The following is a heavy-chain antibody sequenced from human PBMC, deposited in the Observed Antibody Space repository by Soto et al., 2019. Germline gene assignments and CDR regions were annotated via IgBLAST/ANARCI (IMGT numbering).Heavy chain of an antibody. CDR2: INCESSII. CDR1: GFNFDDYA. V-gene: IGHV3-9*01. D-gene: IGHD6-6*01. Sequence: PGGSLRLSCAASGFNFDDYAMHWVRQTPGKGLEWVSGINCESSIIGYSDSVKGRFTISRDDAKSSLYLQMNSLTAEDTAFYYCAKDSRPKSDRPHFDYWGLGTLVTVSS. CDR3: AKDSRPKSDRPHFDY. J-gene: IGHJ4*02.